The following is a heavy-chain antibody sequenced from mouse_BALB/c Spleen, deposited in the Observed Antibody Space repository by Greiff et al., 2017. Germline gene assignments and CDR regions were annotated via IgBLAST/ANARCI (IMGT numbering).Heavy chain of an antibody. V-gene: IGHV5-4*02. J-gene: IGHJ4*01. CDR1: GFTFSDYY. Sequence: DVQLQESGGGLVKPGGSLKLSCAASGFTFSDYYMYWVRQTPEKRLEWVATISDGGSYTYYPDSVKGRFTISRDNAKNNLYLQMSSLKSEDTAMYYCARGTYYDYDYYAMDYWGQGTSVTVSS. D-gene: IGHD2-4*01. CDR3: ARGTYYDYDYYAMDY. CDR2: ISDGGSYT.